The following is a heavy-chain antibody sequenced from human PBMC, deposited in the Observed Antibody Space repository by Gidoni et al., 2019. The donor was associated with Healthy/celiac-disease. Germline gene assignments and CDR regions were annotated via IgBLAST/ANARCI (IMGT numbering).Heavy chain of an antibody. CDR1: GFTFSSYS. Sequence: EVQLVESGGGLVKPGGSLRLSCAASGFTFSSYSMNWVRQAPGKGLGWVSSISSSSSYIYYADSVKGRFTISRDNAKNSLYLQMNSLRAEDTAVYYCQRGGYYYDSSGYPPSDYWGQGTLVTVSS. J-gene: IGHJ4*02. V-gene: IGHV3-21*01. CDR3: QRGGYYYDSSGYPPSDY. CDR2: ISSSSSYI. D-gene: IGHD3-22*01.